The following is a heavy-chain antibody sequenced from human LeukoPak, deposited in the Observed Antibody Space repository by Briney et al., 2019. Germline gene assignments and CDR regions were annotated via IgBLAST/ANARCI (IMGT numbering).Heavy chain of an antibody. CDR3: ASGYRSGYHY. J-gene: IGHJ4*02. V-gene: IGHV3-11*01. CDR2: ISYRADTP. D-gene: IGHD2-8*02. CDR1: GFTFSDFF. Sequence: GGSLRLSRVASGFTFSDFFMSWIRQAPGKGLEWISFISYRADTPYYADSVKGRFTISRDNAKNSVFLQMNSLRVEDTAVYYCASGYRSGYHYWGQGTLVSVSS.